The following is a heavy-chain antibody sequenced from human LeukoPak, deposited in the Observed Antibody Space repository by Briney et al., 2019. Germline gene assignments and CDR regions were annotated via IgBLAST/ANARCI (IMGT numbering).Heavy chain of an antibody. Sequence: SQTLSLTCTVSGGSISSGGYYWSWIRQHPGKGLEWIGYIYYSGSTYYNPSLKSRVTISVDTSKNQFTLKLSSVTAADTAVYYCARVENVIYYDSRAGAFDIWGQGTMVTVSS. J-gene: IGHJ3*02. D-gene: IGHD3-22*01. V-gene: IGHV4-31*03. CDR2: IYYSGST. CDR3: ARVENVIYYDSRAGAFDI. CDR1: GGSISSGGYY.